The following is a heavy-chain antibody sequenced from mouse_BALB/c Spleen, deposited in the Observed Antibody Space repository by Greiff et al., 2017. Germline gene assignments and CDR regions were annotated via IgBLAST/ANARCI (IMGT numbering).Heavy chain of an antibody. Sequence: DVMLVESGGGLVQPGGSRKLSCAASGFTFSSFGMHWVRQAPEKGLEWVAYISSGSSTIYYADTVKGRFTISRDNPKNTLFLQMTSLRSEDTAMYYCARSGAYGVDYWGQGTTLTVSS. CDR2: ISSGSSTI. D-gene: IGHD6-5*01. V-gene: IGHV5-17*02. J-gene: IGHJ2*01. CDR3: ARSGAYGVDY. CDR1: GFTFSSFG.